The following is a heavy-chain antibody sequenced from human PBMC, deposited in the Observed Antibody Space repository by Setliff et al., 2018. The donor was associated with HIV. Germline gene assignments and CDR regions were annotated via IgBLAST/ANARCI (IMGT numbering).Heavy chain of an antibody. CDR2: IKHNGNS. Sequence: SETLSLTCTVSGGSISSGDYYWSWIRQHPRKGLEWIGEIKHNGNSNYNPSLKSRLALSVDTSKNQFSLKLKSVTAADTAVYYCARVTYFYYYYMDVWGKGTTVTVSS. CDR3: ARVTYFYYYYMDV. CDR1: GGSISSGDYY. V-gene: IGHV4-30-4*08. J-gene: IGHJ6*03.